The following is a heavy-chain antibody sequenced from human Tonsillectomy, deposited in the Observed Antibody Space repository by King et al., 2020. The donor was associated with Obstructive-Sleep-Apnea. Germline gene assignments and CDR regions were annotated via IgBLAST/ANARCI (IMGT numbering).Heavy chain of an antibody. D-gene: IGHD4-17*01. CDR1: GFSFRSYG. V-gene: IGHV3-30*02. J-gene: IGHJ4*02. CDR2: IRYDGSNK. CDR3: TKAHRDYEGSLLDF. Sequence: VQLVESGGGVVQPGRSLRLSCASSGFSFRSYGMHCVRPAPGKGMEWVAFIRYDGSNKYYVDSVKGRFIISRDNSKNTLYLQMNRLGPEDTAVYYCTKAHRDYEGSLLDFWGRGTLVTVSS.